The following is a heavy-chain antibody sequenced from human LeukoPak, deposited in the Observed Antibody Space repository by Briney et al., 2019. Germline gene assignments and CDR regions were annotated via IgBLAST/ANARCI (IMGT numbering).Heavy chain of an antibody. CDR2: ISSSSSYI. Sequence: GGSLRLSCAASGFTFSSYAMAWVRQAPGKGPEWVSSISSSSSYIYYADSVKGRFTISRDNAKNSLYLQMNSLRAEDTAVYYCARTDQEDVDTAMVNYFDYWGQGTLVTVSS. V-gene: IGHV3-21*01. CDR3: ARTDQEDVDTAMVNYFDY. J-gene: IGHJ4*02. D-gene: IGHD5-18*01. CDR1: GFTFSSYA.